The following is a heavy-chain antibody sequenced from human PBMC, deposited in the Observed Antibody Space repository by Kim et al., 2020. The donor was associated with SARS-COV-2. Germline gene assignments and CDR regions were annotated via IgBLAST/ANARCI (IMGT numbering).Heavy chain of an antibody. D-gene: IGHD5-12*01. CDR2: IYYSGST. CDR1: GGSISSYY. Sequence: SETLSLTCTVSGGSISSYYWSWIRQPPGKGLEWIGYIYYSGSTNYNPSLKSRVTISVDTSKNQFSLKLSSVTAADTAVYYCARGGDGYNLPGGAFDIWGQGTMVTVSS. V-gene: IGHV4-59*13. CDR3: ARGGDGYNLPGGAFDI. J-gene: IGHJ3*02.